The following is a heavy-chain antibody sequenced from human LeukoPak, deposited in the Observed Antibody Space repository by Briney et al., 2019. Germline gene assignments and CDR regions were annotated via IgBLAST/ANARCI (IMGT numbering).Heavy chain of an antibody. J-gene: IGHJ4*02. Sequence: SETLSLTCTVSGGSISSSSYYWGWIRQPPGKGLEWIGSIYHSGSTYYNPSLKSRVTISVDTSKNQFSLKLSSVTAADTAVYYCARRLVRAAGKFDYWGQGTLVTVSS. D-gene: IGHD6-13*01. CDR1: GGSISSSSYY. CDR3: ARRLVRAAGKFDY. CDR2: IYHSGST. V-gene: IGHV4-39*07.